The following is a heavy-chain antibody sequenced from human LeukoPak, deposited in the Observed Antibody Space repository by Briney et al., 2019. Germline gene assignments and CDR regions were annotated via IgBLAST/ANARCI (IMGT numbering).Heavy chain of an antibody. Sequence: SETLSLTCTVSGGSISSYYWSWIRQPPGKGLEWIGYIYYSGSTNYNPSLKSRVTISVDTSKNQFSLKLSSVPAADTAVYYCARGPGEGRGVITNLFDYWGQGTLVTVSS. CDR1: GGSISSYY. J-gene: IGHJ4*02. CDR2: IYYSGST. D-gene: IGHD3-10*01. CDR3: ARGPGEGRGVITNLFDY. V-gene: IGHV4-59*12.